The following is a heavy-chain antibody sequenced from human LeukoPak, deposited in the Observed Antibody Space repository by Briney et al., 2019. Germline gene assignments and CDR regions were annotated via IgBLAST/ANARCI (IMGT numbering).Heavy chain of an antibody. CDR3: ASLRGYCSSTSCYLLDWFDP. CDR1: GYTLTELS. D-gene: IGHD2-2*01. Sequence: ASVKVSCKVSGYTLTELSMHWVRQAPGKGLEWMGGFNPEDGETIYAQKFQGRVTITADESTSTAYMELSSLRSEDTAVYYCASLRGYCSSTSCYLLDWFDPWGQGTLVTVSS. CDR2: FNPEDGET. V-gene: IGHV1-24*01. J-gene: IGHJ5*02.